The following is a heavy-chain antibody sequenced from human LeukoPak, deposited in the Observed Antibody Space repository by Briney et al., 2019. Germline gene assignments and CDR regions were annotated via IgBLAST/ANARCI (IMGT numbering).Heavy chain of an antibody. V-gene: IGHV3-20*04. J-gene: IGHJ4*02. Sequence: GGSLRLSCAASGFTFDDYGMSWVRQAPGKGLEWVSGINWYGGSTGYADSVKGRFTISRDNAKNSLYLQMNSLRAEDTALYYCARGRSSGYDEPFDYWGQGTLVTVSS. CDR1: GFTFDDYG. D-gene: IGHD3-22*01. CDR2: INWYGGST. CDR3: ARGRSSGYDEPFDY.